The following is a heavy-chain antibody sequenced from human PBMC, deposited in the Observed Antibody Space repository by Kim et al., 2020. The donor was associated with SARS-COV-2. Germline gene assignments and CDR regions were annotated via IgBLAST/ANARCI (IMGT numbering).Heavy chain of an antibody. V-gene: IGHV1-69*13. J-gene: IGHJ4*02. CDR2: IIPIFGTA. Sequence: SVKVSCKASGGTFSSYAISWVRQAPGQGLEWMGGIIPIFGTANYAQKFQGRVTITADESTSTAYMELSSLRSEDTAVYYCARDLNYYGSGSYYNVYYWGQGTLVTVSS. CDR1: GGTFSSYA. CDR3: ARDLNYYGSGSYYNVYY. D-gene: IGHD3-10*01.